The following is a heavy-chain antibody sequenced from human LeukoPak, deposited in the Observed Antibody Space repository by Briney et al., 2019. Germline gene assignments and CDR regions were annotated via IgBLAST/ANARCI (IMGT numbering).Heavy chain of an antibody. J-gene: IGHJ3*02. D-gene: IGHD2-8*01. CDR1: GYTFTGYY. CDR3: ARVLQYDGDPFVI. V-gene: IGHV1-2*02. CDR2: INPNSGNT. Sequence: ASVKLSCKASGYTFTGYYMHWVRQSPGQGLEWMGWINPNSGNTNYAQKIQGRVTMTRDTSITTAYMELSRLRPDDTAVYYCARVLQYDGDPFVIWGERALVTVSS.